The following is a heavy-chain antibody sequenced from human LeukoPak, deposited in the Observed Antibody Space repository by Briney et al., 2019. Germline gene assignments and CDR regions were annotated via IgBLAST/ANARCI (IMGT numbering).Heavy chain of an antibody. Sequence: GESLKISYKGSGYSFTSYWISWVRQMPGKGLEWMGRIDPSDSYTNYSPSFQGHVAISADKSISTAYLQWSSLKASDTAMYYCARQGVGYCSSTSCYAYKHWGQGTLVTASS. V-gene: IGHV5-10-1*01. CDR3: ARQGVGYCSSTSCYAYKH. J-gene: IGHJ1*01. CDR1: GYSFTSYW. D-gene: IGHD2-2*01. CDR2: IDPSDSYT.